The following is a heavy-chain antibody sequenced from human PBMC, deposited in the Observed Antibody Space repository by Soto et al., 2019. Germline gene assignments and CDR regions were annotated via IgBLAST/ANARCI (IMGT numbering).Heavy chain of an antibody. D-gene: IGHD6-13*01. CDR2: IYSGGST. Sequence: PGGSLRLSCAASGFTVSSNYMSWVRQAPGKGLEWVSVIYSGGSTYYADSVKGRFTISRDNSKNTLYLQMNSLRAEDTAVYYCARKYSSSWFPDYYYGMDVWSQGTTVTVSS. CDR1: GFTVSSNY. J-gene: IGHJ6*02. V-gene: IGHV3-53*01. CDR3: ARKYSSSWFPDYYYGMDV.